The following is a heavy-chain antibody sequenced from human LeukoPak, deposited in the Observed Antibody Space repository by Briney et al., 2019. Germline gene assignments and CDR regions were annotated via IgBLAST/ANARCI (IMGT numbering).Heavy chain of an antibody. J-gene: IGHJ4*02. D-gene: IGHD6-13*01. CDR1: EFSVGSNY. V-gene: IGHV3-66*01. Sequence: GGSLRLSCAASEFSVGSNYMSWVRQAPGKGLEWVSVIYSGGSTYFADSVKGRFTISRDNSKNTLYLQMNSLRAEDTAVYFCARDRGGSSWPKGAFDCWGQGTLVAVSS. CDR2: IYSGGST. CDR3: ARDRGGSSWPKGAFDC.